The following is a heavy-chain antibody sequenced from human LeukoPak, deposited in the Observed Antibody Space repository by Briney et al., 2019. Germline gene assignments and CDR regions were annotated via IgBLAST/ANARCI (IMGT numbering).Heavy chain of an antibody. CDR2: IYHSGST. CDR3: ARHEGAAAGTYFDY. CDR1: GYSISSGYY. J-gene: IGHJ4*02. Sequence: SETLSLTCTVSGYSISSGYYWGWIRQPPGKGLEWIGSIYHSGSTYYNPSLKSRVTISVDTSKNQFSLKLSSVTAADTAVYYCARHEGAAAGTYFDYWGQGTLVTVSS. D-gene: IGHD6-13*01. V-gene: IGHV4-38-2*02.